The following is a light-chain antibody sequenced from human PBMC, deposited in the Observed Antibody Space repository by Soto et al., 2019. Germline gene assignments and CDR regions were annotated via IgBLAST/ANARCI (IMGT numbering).Light chain of an antibody. CDR2: GAS. J-gene: IGKJ3*01. CDR3: QQYSSSPPEFT. CDR1: QSVSSSY. V-gene: IGKV3-20*01. Sequence: ESVLTQSPGTLSLSPGERATLSCRASQSVSSSYLAWYQQRPGQAPRLLIFGASYRATGIPDRFSGSGSGTYFTLTISSLEPEDFAVYYCQQYSSSPPEFTFGPGTTVDSK.